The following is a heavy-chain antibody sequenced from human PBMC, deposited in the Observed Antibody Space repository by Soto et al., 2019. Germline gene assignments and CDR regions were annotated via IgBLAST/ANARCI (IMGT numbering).Heavy chain of an antibody. J-gene: IGHJ4*02. CDR2: IYWDDDE. CDR3: AQRPRGYSYHFEY. CDR1: GFSLSTRGVG. V-gene: IGHV2-5*02. Sequence: QITLKESGPALVKPTQTLTLTCTFSGFSLSTRGVGVGWFRQPPGKALEWLALIYWDDDEGYSPSLKSRLTNAENTAKNQVVLTMTNLDPVDTATYYCAQRPRGYSYHFEYWGQGTLVTVSS. D-gene: IGHD5-18*01.